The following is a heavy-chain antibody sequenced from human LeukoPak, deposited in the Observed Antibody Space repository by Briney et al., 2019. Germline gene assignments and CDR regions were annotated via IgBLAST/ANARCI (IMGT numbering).Heavy chain of an antibody. CDR2: IYSGGST. CDR3: ASHSGYELYYYYMDV. V-gene: IGHV3-53*01. D-gene: IGHD5-12*01. CDR1: GFTVSSNY. J-gene: IGHJ6*03. Sequence: PGGSLRLSCAASGFTVSSNYMSWVRQAPGKGLEWVSVIYSGGSTYYADSVKGRFTISRDNSKNTLYLQMNSLRAEDTAVYYCASHSGYELYYYYMDVWGKGTTVTVSS.